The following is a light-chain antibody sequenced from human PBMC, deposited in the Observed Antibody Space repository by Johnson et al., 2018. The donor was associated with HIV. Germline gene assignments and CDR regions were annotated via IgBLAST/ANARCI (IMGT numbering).Light chain of an antibody. CDR1: SSNIGNNF. Sequence: QSVLTQPPSVSAAPGQKVTISCSGSSSNIGNNFVSWYQVLPGTAPKLLIYKDNERPSGIPDRFSGSKSGPSATLGITGLQTGDEADYYCGTWDGGLSAYVFGTGTKVTVL. CDR2: KDN. V-gene: IGLV1-51*02. J-gene: IGLJ1*01. CDR3: GTWDGGLSAYV.